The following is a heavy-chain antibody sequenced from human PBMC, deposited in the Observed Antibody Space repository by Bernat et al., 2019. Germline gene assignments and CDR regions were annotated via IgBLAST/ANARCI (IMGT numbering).Heavy chain of an antibody. D-gene: IGHD1-1*01. Sequence: EVQLVESGGGLVKPGGSLRLSCAASGFTFSNAWMSWVRQAPGKGLEWVGRIKSKTDGGTTDYAAPVKGRFTISRDDSKNTLYLQMNSLRAEDTAVYFCARDRIQLRGMDVWGQGTTVTVSS. CDR3: ARDRIQLRGMDV. J-gene: IGHJ6*02. CDR2: IKSKTDGGTT. V-gene: IGHV3-15*01. CDR1: GFTFSNAW.